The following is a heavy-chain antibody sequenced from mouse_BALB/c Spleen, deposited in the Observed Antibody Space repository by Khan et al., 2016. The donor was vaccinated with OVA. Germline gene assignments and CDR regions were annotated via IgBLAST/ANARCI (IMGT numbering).Heavy chain of an antibody. Sequence: EVKLEESGPGLVKPSQSLSLTCTVTGYSITRDYAWNWIRQFPGNKLEWMGYITNSGSTNYNPSLTSRISITRDTSKNQFFLQLNSVTTEDTATYYCASELGRYYAMDYWGQGTSVTVSS. CDR3: ASELGRYYAMDY. V-gene: IGHV3-2*02. J-gene: IGHJ4*01. D-gene: IGHD4-1*01. CDR2: ITNSGST. CDR1: GYSITRDYA.